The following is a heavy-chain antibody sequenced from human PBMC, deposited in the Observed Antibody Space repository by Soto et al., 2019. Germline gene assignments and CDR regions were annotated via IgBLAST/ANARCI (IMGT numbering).Heavy chain of an antibody. CDR2: IYWDEDK. CDR3: AHILCLTGPDAFDI. CDR1: GFSLSTSGVG. Sequence: QITLKESGPTLVKHTQTLTLTCTFSGFSLSTSGVGVGWIRQPPGKALEWLALIYWDEDKRYSPSLKSRLTITKDTSKNQVVLTITNMDPVDTATYYCAHILCLTGPDAFDIWCQGTMVTVSS. V-gene: IGHV2-5*02. D-gene: IGHD2-2*01. J-gene: IGHJ3*02.